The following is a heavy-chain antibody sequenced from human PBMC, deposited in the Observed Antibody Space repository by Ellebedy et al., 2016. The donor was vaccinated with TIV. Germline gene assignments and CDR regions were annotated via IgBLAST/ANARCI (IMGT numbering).Heavy chain of an antibody. V-gene: IGHV3-74*01. CDR2: ISSDGSTT. D-gene: IGHD2-2*01. CDR1: GFTFSRHW. CDR3: VRGYTSWHDAFDL. J-gene: IGHJ3*01. Sequence: GESLKISCAASGFTFSRHWMHWVRQGPGKGLVWVSRISSDGSTTTYADSVKGRFTISRDNAKNTLYLQINSLRAEDTATYYCVRGYTSWHDAFDLWGQGTMVTVSS.